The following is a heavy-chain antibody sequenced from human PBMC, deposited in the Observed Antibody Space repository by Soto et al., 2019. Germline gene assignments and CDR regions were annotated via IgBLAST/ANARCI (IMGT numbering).Heavy chain of an antibody. J-gene: IGHJ4*02. CDR2: INHSGST. V-gene: IGHV4-34*01. CDR1: GGSFSGYY. Sequence: KPSETLSLTCAVYGGSFSGYYWSWIRQPPGKGLEWIGEINHSGSTNYNPSLKSRVTISVDTSKNQFSLKRSSVTAADTAVYYCARVSARGWNYGKPLPPRYFDYWGQGTLVTVSS. D-gene: IGHD1-7*01. CDR3: ARVSARGWNYGKPLPPRYFDY.